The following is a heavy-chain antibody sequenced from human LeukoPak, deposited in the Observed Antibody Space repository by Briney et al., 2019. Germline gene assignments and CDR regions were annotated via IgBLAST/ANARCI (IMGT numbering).Heavy chain of an antibody. J-gene: IGHJ5*02. Sequence: ASVKVSCKASGYTFTGYYMHWVRQAPGQGLEWMGWINPNSGGTNYAQKFQGRVTMTRDTSISTAYMELSRLRSDDTAVYYCARPSGWFNWFDPWGQGTLVTVSS. CDR2: INPNSGGT. CDR3: ARPSGWFNWFDP. V-gene: IGHV1-2*02. D-gene: IGHD6-19*01. CDR1: GYTFTGYY.